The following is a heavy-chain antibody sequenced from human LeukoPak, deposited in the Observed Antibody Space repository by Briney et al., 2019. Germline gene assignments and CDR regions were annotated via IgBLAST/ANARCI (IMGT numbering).Heavy chain of an antibody. J-gene: IGHJ4*02. CDR1: GFYFRDFA. V-gene: IGHV3-30*04. CDR2: TLYDGRNV. D-gene: IGHD3-16*01. Sequence: GGSLRLSCVVSGFYFRDFAMHWVRQAPGKGLEWLGVTLYDGRNVYNTNVVKGRFTISRDDSKNTLYLQMNTLGPEDTALYHCARGMSYEYYRTADHWGQGTLVTVSS. CDR3: ARGMSYEYYRTADH.